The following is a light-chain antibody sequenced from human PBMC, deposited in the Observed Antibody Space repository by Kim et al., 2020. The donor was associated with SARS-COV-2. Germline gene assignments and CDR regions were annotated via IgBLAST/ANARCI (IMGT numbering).Light chain of an antibody. CDR2: GAS. V-gene: IGKV3-15*01. Sequence: VSPGERATLSCRASQSVSSNLAWYQQKPGQAPRLLVYGASTRATGIPARFSGSGSGTEFTLTISSLQSEDFAVYYCQQYNNWWTFGQGTKVDIK. CDR3: QQYNNWWT. CDR1: QSVSSN. J-gene: IGKJ1*01.